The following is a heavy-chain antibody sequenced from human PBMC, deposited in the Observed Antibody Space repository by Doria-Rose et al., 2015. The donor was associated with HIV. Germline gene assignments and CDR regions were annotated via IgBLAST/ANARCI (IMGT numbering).Heavy chain of an antibody. CDR1: GVSLSSPGMG. V-gene: IGHV2-26*01. CDR3: ARIKSSRWYHKYYFDF. J-gene: IGHJ4*02. Sequence: QVTLKESGPVLVKPTETLALTCTVSGVSLSSPGMGVSWIRQPPGKALEWLANIFSDDDRSYKTSLKSRLTSSRDTSKSQVVLTMTDMDPVDTATYYCARIKSSRWYHKYYFDFWGQGTLVIVSA. D-gene: IGHD6-13*01. CDR2: IFSDDDR.